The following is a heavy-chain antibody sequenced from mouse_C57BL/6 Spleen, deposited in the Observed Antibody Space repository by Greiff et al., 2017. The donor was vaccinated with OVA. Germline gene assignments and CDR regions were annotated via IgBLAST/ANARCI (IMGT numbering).Heavy chain of an antibody. J-gene: IGHJ1*03. V-gene: IGHV5-16*01. CDR2: INYDGSST. CDR3: AREATTVVGGYFDV. D-gene: IGHD1-1*01. Sequence: EVKLMESEGGLVQPGSSMKLSCTASGFTFSDYYMAWVRQVPEKGLEWVANINYDGSSTYYLDSLKSRFIISRDNAKNILYLQMSSLKSEDTATYYCAREATTVVGGYFDVWGTGTTVTVSS. CDR1: GFTFSDYY.